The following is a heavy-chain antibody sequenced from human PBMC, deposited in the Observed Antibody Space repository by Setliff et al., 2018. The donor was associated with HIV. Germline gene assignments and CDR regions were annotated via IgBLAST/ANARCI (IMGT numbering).Heavy chain of an antibody. CDR1: GFTFSSYG. CDR2: IWYDGSNK. D-gene: IGHD2-21*01. Sequence: HPGGSLRLSCAASGFTFSSYGMHWVRQAPGKGLEWVAVIWYDGSNKYYADSVQGRFTISRDDSKNTLYLQMNSLRAEDTAVYYCARGQFRLRPDSLDLWGPGTLVTVSS. J-gene: IGHJ2*01. V-gene: IGHV3-33*01. CDR3: ARGQFRLRPDSLDL.